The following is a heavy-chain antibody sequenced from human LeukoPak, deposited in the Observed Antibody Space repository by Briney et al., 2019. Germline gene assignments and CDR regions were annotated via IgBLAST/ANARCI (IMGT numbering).Heavy chain of an antibody. CDR2: IYYSGST. CDR3: ALRYFDRDY. J-gene: IGHJ4*02. Sequence: YYMTWIRQPPGKGLEWVGSIYYSGSTYYNPSLKSRVTISVDTSKNQFSLKLSSVTAADTAVYYCALRYFDRDYWGQGTLVTVSS. CDR1: YY. V-gene: IGHV4-39*01. D-gene: IGHD3-9*01.